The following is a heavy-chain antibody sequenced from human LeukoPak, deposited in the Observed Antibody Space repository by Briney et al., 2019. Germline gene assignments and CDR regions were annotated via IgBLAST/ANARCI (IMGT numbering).Heavy chain of an antibody. Sequence: PAGSLRRFCAASGFFTISYCMRWGLRAAAGGREWGANIKQDGSEKYYADSVKGRFTISRDNAKNSLYLQMNSLRAEDTAVYYCARDLKFYYGSGSYPDYWGQGTLVTVSS. J-gene: IGHJ4*02. CDR2: IKQDGSEK. D-gene: IGHD3-10*01. V-gene: IGHV3-7*03. CDR1: GFFTISYC. CDR3: ARDLKFYYGSGSYPDY.